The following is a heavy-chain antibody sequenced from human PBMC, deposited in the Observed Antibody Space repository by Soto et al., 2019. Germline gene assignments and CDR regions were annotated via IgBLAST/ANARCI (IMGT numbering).Heavy chain of an antibody. CDR2: IIPIFGTA. J-gene: IGHJ3*02. V-gene: IGHV1-69*06. CDR1: GGTFSSYA. Sequence: SVKVSCKASGGTFSSYAISWVRQAPGQGLEWMGGIIPIFGTANYAQKFQGRVTITADKSTSTAYMELSSLRSEDTAVYYCAREGGSDSYDAFDIWGQGTMVTVAS. D-gene: IGHD3-16*01. CDR3: AREGGSDSYDAFDI.